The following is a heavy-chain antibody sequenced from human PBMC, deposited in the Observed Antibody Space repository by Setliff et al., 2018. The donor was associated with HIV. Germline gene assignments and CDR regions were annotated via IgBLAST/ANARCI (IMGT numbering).Heavy chain of an antibody. J-gene: IGHJ5*02. D-gene: IGHD3-3*01. V-gene: IGHV1-69*05. CDR2: IIPIFGST. CDR3: ARDPIRAVGVDFWSATNNWFGP. Sequence: SVKVSCKASGGTFSSYVVSWVRQAPGQGLEWIGGIIPIFGSTHYARKFQGRVTMTRDTATSTVYMELSSLRSEDTAVYYCARDPIRAVGVDFWSATNNWFGPWGQGTLVTVSS. CDR1: GGTFSSYV.